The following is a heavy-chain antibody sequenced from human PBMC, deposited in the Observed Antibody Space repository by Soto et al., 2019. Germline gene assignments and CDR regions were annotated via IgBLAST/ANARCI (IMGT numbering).Heavy chain of an antibody. Sequence: GGSLRLSCAGSGFTFGDSYMSWIRQAPGKGLEWLSYISPGSRYPAYADSVKGRFTISRDNAKRSLYLQMMSLTAEDTAVYYCVKGHWALDNWGPGTLVTVSS. CDR2: ISPGSRYP. CDR3: VKGHWALDN. J-gene: IGHJ4*02. V-gene: IGHV3-11*03. CDR1: GFTFGDSY. D-gene: IGHD7-27*01.